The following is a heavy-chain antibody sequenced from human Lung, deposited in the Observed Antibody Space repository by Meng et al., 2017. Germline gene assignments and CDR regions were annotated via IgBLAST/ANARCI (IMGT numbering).Heavy chain of an antibody. J-gene: IGHJ4*02. CDR3: ASWIYSCGWQ. CDR2: TYHGAYT. Sequence: PGLVMPWGACCITCVGADGSRSRICGWSWVGLPRGKGLEWIGETYHGAYTNYSPSLNAQVTIAIDRSKNQFSLKLSSVTSADTAVYYCASWIYSCGWQWGQGTLVTVSS. V-gene: IGHV4/OR15-8*02. D-gene: IGHD6-19*01. CDR1: DGSRSRICG.